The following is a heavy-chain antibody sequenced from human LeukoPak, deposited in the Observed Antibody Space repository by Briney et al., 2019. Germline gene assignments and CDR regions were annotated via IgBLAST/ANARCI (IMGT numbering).Heavy chain of an antibody. CDR3: ARSPGVY. Sequence: AEALSLTCAVYGGSFRGYYWSWIRKPPGKGLEWIGEINHSGSTNYNPSLKSRVTISVDTSKNQFSLKLSSVTAADTAVYYCARSPGVYWGQGTLVTVSS. J-gene: IGHJ4*02. CDR1: GGSFRGYY. CDR2: INHSGST. V-gene: IGHV4-34*01.